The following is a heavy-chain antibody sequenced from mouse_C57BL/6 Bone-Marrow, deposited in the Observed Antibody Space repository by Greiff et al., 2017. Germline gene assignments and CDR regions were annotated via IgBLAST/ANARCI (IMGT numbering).Heavy chain of an antibody. CDR1: GYTFTSYG. Sequence: VQLVESGAELARPGASVKLSCKASGYTFTSYGISWVKQRTGQGLEWIGEIYPRSGNTYYNEKFKGKATLTADKSSSTAYMELRSLTSEDSAVYFCARSDGYYVDYWGQGTTLTVSS. D-gene: IGHD2-3*01. J-gene: IGHJ2*01. CDR3: ARSDGYYVDY. CDR2: IYPRSGNT. V-gene: IGHV1-81*01.